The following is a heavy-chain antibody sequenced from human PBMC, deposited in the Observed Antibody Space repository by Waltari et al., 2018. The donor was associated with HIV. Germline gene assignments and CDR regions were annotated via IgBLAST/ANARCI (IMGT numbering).Heavy chain of an antibody. J-gene: IGHJ6*02. CDR1: GFTFSRYG. V-gene: IGHV3-33*01. D-gene: IGHD6-13*01. Sequence: VQVVQSGGGVVQPGRSLRLSCEGAGFTFSRYGMHWVSPAPGKGLEWVALIWYDGSNKYYADSVKGRFAISRDNSKNTVYLQMNSLRAEDTAVYYCARDRSSSWYGKDYYYFGMDVWGQGTTVTVSS. CDR3: ARDRSSSWYGKDYYYFGMDV. CDR2: IWYDGSNK.